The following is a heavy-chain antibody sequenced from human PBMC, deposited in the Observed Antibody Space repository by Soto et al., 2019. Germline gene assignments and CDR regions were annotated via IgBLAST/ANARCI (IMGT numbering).Heavy chain of an antibody. Sequence: GSLSLTCAASGYSLISGYYCCCIQQPPGKGLEWIGSIYHSGSTYYNPSLKSRVTISVDTSKNQLSLKLSSVTAADTAVYYCARAEVTNWFDPWGQGTLVTVSS. CDR1: GYSLISGYY. CDR3: ARAEVTNWFDP. V-gene: IGHV4-38-2*01. J-gene: IGHJ5*02. CDR2: IYHSGST.